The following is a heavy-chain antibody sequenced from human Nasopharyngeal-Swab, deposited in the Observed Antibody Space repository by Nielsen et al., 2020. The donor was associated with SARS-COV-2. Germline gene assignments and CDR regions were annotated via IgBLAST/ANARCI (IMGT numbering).Heavy chain of an antibody. CDR2: IYYSGST. V-gene: IGHV4-39*01. CDR1: GGSISSYY. Sequence: GSLRLSCTVSGGSISSYYWGWIRQPPGKGLEWIGSIYYSGSTYYNPSLKSRVTISVDTSKNQFSLKLSSVTAADTAVYYCAGIVVVPAATDNDYWGQGTLVTVSS. CDR3: AGIVVVPAATDNDY. J-gene: IGHJ4*02. D-gene: IGHD2-2*01.